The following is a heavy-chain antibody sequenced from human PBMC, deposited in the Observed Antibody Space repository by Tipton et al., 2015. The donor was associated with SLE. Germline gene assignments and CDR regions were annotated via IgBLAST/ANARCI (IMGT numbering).Heavy chain of an antibody. CDR2: LYYTGTT. J-gene: IGHJ2*01. V-gene: IGHV4-59*08. Sequence: LRLSCTVSGGSINSYYLSWIRQPPGKGLEWIGYLYYTGTTNYNPSLKSRVTLSVDTSKNQFSLKLTSVTAADTAVYYCARANGIVGGQVPYWYFDLWGRGTLVTVSS. CDR3: ARANGIVGGQVPYWYFDL. D-gene: IGHD1-26*01. CDR1: GGSINSYY.